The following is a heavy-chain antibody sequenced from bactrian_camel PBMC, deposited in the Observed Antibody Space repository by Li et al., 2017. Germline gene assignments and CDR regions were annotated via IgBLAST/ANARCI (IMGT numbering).Heavy chain of an antibody. Sequence: HVQLVESGGGLVQPGGSLRLSCAASGFTFSGFWMYWVRQAPGKGLEWVSGVYNNGLIGYADSVKGRFTITRDNAKNTAYLQLNSLKTEDTAMYYCARNTLGDSWYGVDYWGQGTQVTVS. D-gene: IGHD6*01. CDR1: GFTFSGFW. CDR3: ARNTLGDSWYGVDY. J-gene: IGHJ4*01. V-gene: IGHV3S6*01. CDR2: VYNNGLI.